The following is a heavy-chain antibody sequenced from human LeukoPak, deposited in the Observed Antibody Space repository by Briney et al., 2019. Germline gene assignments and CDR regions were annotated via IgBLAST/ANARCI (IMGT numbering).Heavy chain of an antibody. J-gene: IGHJ4*02. Sequence: PSETLSLTCAVYGGSFSGYYWSWIRQPPGKGLEWLGQINRRGSTNYNPSLKSRVTKSVDTSKNQFSLKLCSVTAADTAVYYCARPLRGYCSGGSCQGFDYWGQGTLVTVSS. CDR3: ARPLRGYCSGGSCQGFDY. V-gene: IGHV4-34*01. D-gene: IGHD2-15*01. CDR2: INRRGST. CDR1: GGSFSGYY.